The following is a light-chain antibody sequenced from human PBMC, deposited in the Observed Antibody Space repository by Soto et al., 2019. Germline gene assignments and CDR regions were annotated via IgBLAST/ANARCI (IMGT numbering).Light chain of an antibody. V-gene: IGKV1-12*01. J-gene: IGKJ5*01. Sequence: DIQMTQSPSYVSASVGDRVTITCRASQGIKNWLAWYQQKPGKAPNLLIYTGSSLQSGVPSRFSGSGSGTDFTLTINSLQPEDFAVYYCQQYNNWPITFGQGTRLEIK. CDR3: QQYNNWPIT. CDR1: QGIKNW. CDR2: TGS.